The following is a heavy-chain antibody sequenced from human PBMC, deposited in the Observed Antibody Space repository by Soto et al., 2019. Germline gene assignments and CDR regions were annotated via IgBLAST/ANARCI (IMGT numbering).Heavy chain of an antibody. CDR2: ISPYNGNA. CDR1: GYTFTSYG. V-gene: IGHV1-18*01. D-gene: IGHD6-6*01. J-gene: IGHJ3*02. CDR3: AREHVQKAFDI. Sequence: QVHLVQSGAEVKKPGASVKVSCKASGYTFTSYGISWVRQAPGQGLEWMGWISPYNGNAASAQKLQDRVTMTTDTSTSTAYMEVRSLSSDDTVVYYCAREHVQKAFDIWGQGTMVTVSS.